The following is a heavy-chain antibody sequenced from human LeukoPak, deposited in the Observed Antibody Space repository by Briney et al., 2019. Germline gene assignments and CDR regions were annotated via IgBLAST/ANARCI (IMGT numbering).Heavy chain of an antibody. CDR1: GGSFSGYY. CDR3: ARRRLWYGSRSNAFDI. CDR2: INHSGST. J-gene: IGHJ3*02. D-gene: IGHD3-10*01. Sequence: SETLSLTCAVYGGSFSGYYWSWLRQPPGKGLEWIGEINHSGSTNYNPSLKSRVTISVDTSKNQFSLKLSSVTAADTAVYYCARRRLWYGSRSNAFDIWGQGTMVTVSS. V-gene: IGHV4-34*01.